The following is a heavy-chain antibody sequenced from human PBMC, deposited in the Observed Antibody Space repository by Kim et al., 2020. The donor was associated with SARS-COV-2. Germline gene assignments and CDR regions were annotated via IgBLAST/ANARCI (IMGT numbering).Heavy chain of an antibody. CDR1: GFTVSSNY. J-gene: IGHJ6*02. D-gene: IGHD3-10*01. CDR2: IYSGGST. CDR3: ARDSTKWFGADYYYYGMDV. V-gene: IGHV3-53*01. Sequence: GGSLRLSCAASGFTVSSNYMTWVRQAPGKGLEWVSIIYSGGSTYYADSVKGRFTISRDNSKNTLYLQMNSLRAEDTAVYYCARDSTKWFGADYYYYGMDVWGQGTTVTVSS.